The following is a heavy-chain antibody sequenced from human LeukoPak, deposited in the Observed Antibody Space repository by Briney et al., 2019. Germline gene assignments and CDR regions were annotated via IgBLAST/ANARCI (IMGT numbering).Heavy chain of an antibody. CDR3: ATAVSNCGGDCYSFDY. CDR1: GYTLTELS. V-gene: IGHV1-24*01. Sequence: GASVKVSCTVSGYTLTELSMHWVRQAPGKGLEWMGGFDPEDGETIYAQKFQGRVTMTEDTSTDTAYMELSSLRSEDTAVYYCATAVSNCGGDCYSFDYWGQGTLVTVSS. J-gene: IGHJ4*02. D-gene: IGHD2-21*02. CDR2: FDPEDGET.